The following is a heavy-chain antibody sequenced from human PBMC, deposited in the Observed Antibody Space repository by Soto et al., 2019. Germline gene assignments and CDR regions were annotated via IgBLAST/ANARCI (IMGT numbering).Heavy chain of an antibody. CDR1: GFTFSNAW. Sequence: EVQLVESGGGLVKPGGSLRLSCAASGFTFSNAWMSWVRQAPGKGLEWVGRIKSKTDGGTTDYAAPVKGRFTISRDDSKNTLYLQMNSLKTEDTAVYYCTTDHIVEVLYDLPHWGQGTLVTVSS. V-gene: IGHV3-15*01. J-gene: IGHJ4*02. D-gene: IGHD2-8*02. CDR3: TTDHIVEVLYDLPH. CDR2: IKSKTDGGTT.